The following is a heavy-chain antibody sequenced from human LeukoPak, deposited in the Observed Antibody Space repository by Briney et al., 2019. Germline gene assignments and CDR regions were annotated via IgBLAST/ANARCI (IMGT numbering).Heavy chain of an antibody. CDR2: ISSSSSDI. V-gene: IGHV3-21*01. D-gene: IGHD4-17*01. J-gene: IGHJ4*02. Sequence: GGSLRLSCAASGSTFSRYSMNWVRQAPGKGLECLSSISSSSSDIYYADSVEGRFTISRDNAKNSLYLQMNSLRAEDTAVYYCAKGGHYGDYSGYWGQGTLVTVSS. CDR1: GSTFSRYS. CDR3: AKGGHYGDYSGY.